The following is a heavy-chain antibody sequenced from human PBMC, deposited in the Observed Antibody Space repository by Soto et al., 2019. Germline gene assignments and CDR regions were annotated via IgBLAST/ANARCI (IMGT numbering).Heavy chain of an antibody. CDR3: AREEVTMAFDY. CDR1: GGSVSSGSYY. Sequence: SETLSLTCTVSGGSVSSGSYYWSWIRQPPGKGLEWIGYIYYSGSTNYNPSLKSRVTISVDTSKNQFSLKLSSVTAADTAVYYCAREEVTMAFDYWGQGTLVTVSS. CDR2: IYYSGST. J-gene: IGHJ4*02. D-gene: IGHD3-10*01. V-gene: IGHV4-61*01.